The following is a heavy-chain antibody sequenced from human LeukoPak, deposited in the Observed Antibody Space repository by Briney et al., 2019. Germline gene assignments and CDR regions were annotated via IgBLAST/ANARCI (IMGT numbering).Heavy chain of an antibody. CDR3: ARDRAGSKPWDEFHP. CDR1: GITVTQSD. D-gene: IGHD3-10*01. J-gene: IGHJ5*02. CDR2: IYTDGAT. V-gene: IGHV3-66*02. Sequence: PGGSLRLSCAISGITVTQSDMSWVRQAPGRGLEWVSLIYTDGATHYADFVKGRFTISRVNSRNTVYLQMSSLRPDDTAVYFCARDRAGSKPWDEFHPWGQGTLVTVSS.